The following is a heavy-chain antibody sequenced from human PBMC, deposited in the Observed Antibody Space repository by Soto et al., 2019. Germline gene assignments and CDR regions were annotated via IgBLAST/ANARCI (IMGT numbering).Heavy chain of an antibody. CDR3: AREGTFGLLWFGENRG. CDR1: GFTFSSYS. CDR2: ISSSTSTI. V-gene: IGHV3-48*01. Sequence: GGSLRLSCAASGFTFSSYSMNWVRQAPGKGLEWVSYISSSTSTIYYADSVKGRFTISRDNAKNSLFLQMSSLRAEDTAVYYCAREGTFGLLWFGENRGWGQGTLVTVSS. D-gene: IGHD3-10*01. J-gene: IGHJ4*02.